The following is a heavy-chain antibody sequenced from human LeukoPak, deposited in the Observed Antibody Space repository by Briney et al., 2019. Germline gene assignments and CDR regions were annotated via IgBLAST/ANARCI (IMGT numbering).Heavy chain of an antibody. Sequence: SVKVSCKASGGTFSSYAISWVRQAPGHGLEWMGGIIPIFGTANYAQKFQGRVTITADKSTSTAYMELSSLRSEDTAVYYCARESQALLWFGELPNYYYMDVWGKGTTVTISS. CDR2: IIPIFGTA. CDR1: GGTFSSYA. V-gene: IGHV1-69*06. J-gene: IGHJ6*03. D-gene: IGHD3-10*01. CDR3: ARESQALLWFGELPNYYYMDV.